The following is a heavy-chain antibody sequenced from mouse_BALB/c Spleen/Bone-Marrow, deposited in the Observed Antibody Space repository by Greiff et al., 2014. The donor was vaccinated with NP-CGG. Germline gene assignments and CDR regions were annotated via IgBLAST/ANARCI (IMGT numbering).Heavy chain of an antibody. J-gene: IGHJ1*01. CDR3: VRSRLRDWYFDA. D-gene: IGHD1-2*01. V-gene: IGHV1S56*01. CDR1: GNTFTSYD. CDR2: IFPGDSTT. Sequence: VQLQQSGVELVKPGASVKLSCKASGNTFTSYDINWVRQRPEQGLEWIGWIFPGDSTTKYNEKLKGKATLSTDKSSSTVHMQLSRLTSEDSAVYFCVRSRLRDWYFDAWGAGTTVTISS.